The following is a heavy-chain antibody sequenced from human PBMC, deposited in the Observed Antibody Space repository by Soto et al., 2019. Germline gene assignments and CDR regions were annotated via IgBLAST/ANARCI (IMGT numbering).Heavy chain of an antibody. Sequence: SETLSLTCAVSGGSISSGGYSWSWIRQPPGKGLEWIGYIYHSGSTYYYPSLKSRVTISVDRSKNQFSLKLSSVTAADTAVYYCARKRSSSWYYYYYGMDVWGQGTTVTVSS. CDR3: ARKRSSSWYYYYYGMDV. J-gene: IGHJ6*02. D-gene: IGHD6-13*01. CDR2: IYHSGST. V-gene: IGHV4-30-2*01. CDR1: GGSISSGGYS.